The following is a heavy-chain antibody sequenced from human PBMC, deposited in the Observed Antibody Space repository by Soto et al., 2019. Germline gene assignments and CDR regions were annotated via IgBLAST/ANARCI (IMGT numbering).Heavy chain of an antibody. J-gene: IGHJ4*02. CDR1: GFTFSNYA. CDR2: ISGGGGGT. D-gene: IGHD4-17*01. CDR3: AKEGVTVTDSLSSYFFDY. V-gene: IGHV3-23*01. Sequence: EVQLLESGGGLVQPGGSLRLSCAASGFTFSNYAMSWARQAPGKGLEWVSSISGGGGGTDYTDAVKGRFTISRDNSKTALYPQMNSLRAEDTAVYYCAKEGVTVTDSLSSYFFDYWGQGTLVTVPS.